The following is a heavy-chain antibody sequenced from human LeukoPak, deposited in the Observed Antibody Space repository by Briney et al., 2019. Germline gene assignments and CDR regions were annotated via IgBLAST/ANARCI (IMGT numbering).Heavy chain of an antibody. CDR2: ISSSSSTI. J-gene: IGHJ3*02. CDR1: GGSISSYY. V-gene: IGHV3-48*04. CDR3: ARGQHSSSWSHGAFDI. D-gene: IGHD6-13*01. Sequence: PSETLSLTCTVSGGSISSYYWNWIRQPPGKGLEWVSYISSSSSTIYYADSVKGRFTISRDNAKNSLYLQMNSLRAEDTAVYYCARGQHSSSWSHGAFDIWGQGTMVTVSS.